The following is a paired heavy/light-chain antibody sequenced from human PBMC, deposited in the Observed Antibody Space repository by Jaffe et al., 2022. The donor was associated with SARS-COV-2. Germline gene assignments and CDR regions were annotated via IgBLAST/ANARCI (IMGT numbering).Light chain of an antibody. Sequence: DAVMTQSPLSLPVTLGQPASISCRSSQSLVYSDGDTYLHWFQQRPGQSPRRLIYKVSNRDSGVPDRFSGSGSGTDFTLKISRVEAEDVGVYYCVQGTHWPLTFGGGTKVEIK. CDR3: VQGTHWPLT. J-gene: IGKJ4*01. CDR1: QSLVYSDGDTY. CDR2: KVS. V-gene: IGKV2-30*01.
Heavy chain of an antibody. J-gene: IGHJ1*01. Sequence: EVQLLESGGGLVQPGGSLRLSCAASGFTFSSYAMAWVRQAPGKGLEWVSSISGSGGSTYDADSVKGRFTISRDNSKNTLYLQMNSLTAGDTAVYYCAKESGGTSYGGFQHWGQGTLVTVSS. D-gene: IGHD5-18*01. CDR3: AKESGGTSYGGFQH. CDR1: GFTFSSYA. V-gene: IGHV3-23*01. CDR2: ISGSGGST.